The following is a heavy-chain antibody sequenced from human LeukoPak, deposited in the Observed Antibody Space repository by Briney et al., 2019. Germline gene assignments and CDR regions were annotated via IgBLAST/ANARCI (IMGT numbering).Heavy chain of an antibody. V-gene: IGHV3-23*01. J-gene: IGHJ4*02. Sequence: PGGSLRLSCAASGFSFRTYDLSWVRQAPGKGLEWVSAISGSGGSTYYADSVKGRFTISRDNSKNTLYLQMNSLRAEDTAVYYCAKDPSLAGYWGQGTLVTVSS. D-gene: IGHD6-19*01. CDR2: ISGSGGST. CDR3: AKDPSLAGY. CDR1: GFSFRTYD.